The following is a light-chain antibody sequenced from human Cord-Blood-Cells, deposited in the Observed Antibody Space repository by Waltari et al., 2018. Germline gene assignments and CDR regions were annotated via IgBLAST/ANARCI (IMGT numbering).Light chain of an antibody. Sequence: EIVMTQSPATLSVSPGERATLYCRASQSVSSNLAWYQQKPGQAPRLLIYGASTRATGIPARFSGSGSGTEFTLTINSLQSEDFAVYYCQQYNNWPPWTFGQGTKVEIK. CDR1: QSVSSN. CDR3: QQYNNWPPWT. J-gene: IGKJ1*01. V-gene: IGKV3-15*01. CDR2: GAS.